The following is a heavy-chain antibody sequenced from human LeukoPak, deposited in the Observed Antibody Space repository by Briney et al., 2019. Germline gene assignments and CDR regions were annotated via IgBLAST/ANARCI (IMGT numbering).Heavy chain of an antibody. Sequence: PGGSLRLSCAASGFSFHYYWMHWVRQAPGKGLEWVSRIDTDGKNSEHAVSVKGRFIISRDNAKNTLYLQMNSLRVEDTAVYYCAGEPIVAIRTYWFDPWGQGTLVTVSS. J-gene: IGHJ5*02. CDR2: IDTDGKNS. CDR1: GFSFHYYW. V-gene: IGHV3-74*01. CDR3: AGEPIVAIRTYWFDP. D-gene: IGHD3-22*01.